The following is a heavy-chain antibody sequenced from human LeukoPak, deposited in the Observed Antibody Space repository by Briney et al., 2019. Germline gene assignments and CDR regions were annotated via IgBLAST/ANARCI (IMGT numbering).Heavy chain of an antibody. CDR1: GYTFTGYY. J-gene: IGHJ4*02. V-gene: IGHV1-2*02. CDR2: INPNSGGT. D-gene: IGHD3-10*01. Sequence: ASVKVSCKASGYTFTGYYMHWVRQAPGQGLEWMGWINPNSGGTNYAQKFQGRVTMTRDTSTSTVYMELSSLRSEDTAVYYCARDPATLDGVDYWGQGTLVTVSS. CDR3: ARDPATLDGVDY.